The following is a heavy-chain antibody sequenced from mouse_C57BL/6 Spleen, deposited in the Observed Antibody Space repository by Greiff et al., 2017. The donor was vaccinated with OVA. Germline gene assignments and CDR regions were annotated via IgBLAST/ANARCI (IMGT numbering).Heavy chain of an antibody. CDR1: GFTFSDYG. D-gene: IGHD1-1*01. J-gene: IGHJ1*03. CDR3: ARSYYGSSPLLWYFDV. Sequence: EVQGVESGGGLVKPGGSLKLSCAASGFTFSDYGMHWVRQAPEKGLEWVAYISSGSSTIYYADTVKGRFTISRDNAKNTLFLQMTSLRSEDTAMYYWARSYYGSSPLLWYFDVWGTGTTVTVSS. CDR2: ISSGSSTI. V-gene: IGHV5-17*01.